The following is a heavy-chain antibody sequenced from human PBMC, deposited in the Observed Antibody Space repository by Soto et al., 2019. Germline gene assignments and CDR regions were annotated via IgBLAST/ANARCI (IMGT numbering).Heavy chain of an antibody. D-gene: IGHD3-16*01. Sequence: QVQLVQSGDEVRKPGSSVKVSCKASGYIFVNYGIAWVRQAPGQGLEWMGWISHYSGNTHYASKVQGRLTMTTDTSTSTAYTALGSLTSDDTAVYYCAMVDNYVTPTPQDVWGQGTTVTVSS. J-gene: IGHJ6*02. V-gene: IGHV1-18*01. CDR1: GYIFVNYG. CDR2: ISHYSGNT. CDR3: AMVDNYVTPTPQDV.